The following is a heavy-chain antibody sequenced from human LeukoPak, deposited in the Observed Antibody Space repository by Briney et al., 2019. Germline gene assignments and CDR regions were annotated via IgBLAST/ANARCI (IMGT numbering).Heavy chain of an antibody. J-gene: IGHJ6*02. CDR1: GFTFNYAW. CDR2: TVSEIDGGTT. Sequence: GGSLRPSCAAPGFTFNYAWMSWVRQVPGKGLEWVGKTVSEIDGGTTDYAAPVKGRFTISRDDSKSTLYLQMNSLKIEDTAVYYCTTDEDWNYARKDVWGQGATVIVSS. V-gene: IGHV3-15*04. CDR3: TTDEDWNYARKDV. D-gene: IGHD1-7*01.